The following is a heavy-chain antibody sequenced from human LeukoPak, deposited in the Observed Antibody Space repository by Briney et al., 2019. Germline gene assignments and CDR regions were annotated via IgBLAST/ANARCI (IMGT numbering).Heavy chain of an antibody. D-gene: IGHD2-2*01. CDR1: GYTFTSYG. CDR3: ARVPHRGYCSSTSCYSDAFDI. Sequence: ASVKVSCKASGYTFTSYGISWVRQAPGQGLEWMGWISAYNGNTNYAQKLQGRVTMTTDTSTSTAYMELRSLRSDDTAVYYCARVPHRGYCSSTSCYSDAFDIWGQGTMVTVSS. J-gene: IGHJ3*02. V-gene: IGHV1-18*01. CDR2: ISAYNGNT.